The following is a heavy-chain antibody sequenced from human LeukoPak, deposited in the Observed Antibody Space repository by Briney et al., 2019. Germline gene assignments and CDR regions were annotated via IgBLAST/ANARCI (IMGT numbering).Heavy chain of an antibody. CDR1: GFTFSSYW. Sequence: PGGSLRLSCAASGFTFSSYWMTWVRQAPGKGLEWVANIKQDGSEKYYVDSVKGRFTISRDNAKNSLYLQMNSLRAEDTAVYYCARDQGTYGDNPAWEFDYWGQGTLVTVSS. J-gene: IGHJ4*02. CDR3: ARDQGTYGDNPAWEFDY. V-gene: IGHV3-7*01. D-gene: IGHD4-23*01. CDR2: IKQDGSEK.